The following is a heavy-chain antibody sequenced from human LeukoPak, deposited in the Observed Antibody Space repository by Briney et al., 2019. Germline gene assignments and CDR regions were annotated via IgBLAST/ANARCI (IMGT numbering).Heavy chain of an antibody. CDR1: RGSISSGSYY. V-gene: IGHV4-30-4*01. CDR3: ARALFGKGAFDI. D-gene: IGHD3-3*01. Sequence: SETLSLTCTVSRGSISSGSYYWSWIRQPPGKGLEWIGYIYYSGSTYYNPSLKSRVTISVDTSKNQLSLKLSSVTAADTAVYYCARALFGKGAFDIWGQGTMVTVSS. J-gene: IGHJ3*02. CDR2: IYYSGST.